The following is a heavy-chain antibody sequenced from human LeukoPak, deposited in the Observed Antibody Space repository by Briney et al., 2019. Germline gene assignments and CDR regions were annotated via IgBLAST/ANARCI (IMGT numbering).Heavy chain of an antibody. CDR3: ARDPIGGSTIFDS. V-gene: IGHV6-1*01. CDR2: TYFRSKWYY. CDR1: GDSFSSDSAA. D-gene: IGHD1-26*01. J-gene: IGHJ4*02. Sequence: SQTLSLTCAISGDSFSSDSAAWNWIRQSPSRGLEWLARTYFRSKWYYDYALAVKGPITINPDTSKNQFSLQLNSVTPEDTAVYFCARDPIGGSTIFDSWGQGTLVTVSS.